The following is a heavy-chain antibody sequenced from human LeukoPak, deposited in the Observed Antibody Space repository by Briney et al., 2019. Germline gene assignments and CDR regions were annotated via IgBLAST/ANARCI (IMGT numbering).Heavy chain of an antibody. CDR1: GFSFNESY. CDR2: ISGRSYSM. Sequence: PGGSLRLSCAASGFSFNESYMTWIRQAPGKGLEWVAYISGRSYSMYYADSVKGRFNISRDNSLNSLYLHMSSLRADDTAVYYCVRGKRRFDYWGQGTLLTVPS. J-gene: IGHJ4*02. V-gene: IGHV3-11*01. CDR3: VRGKRRFDY.